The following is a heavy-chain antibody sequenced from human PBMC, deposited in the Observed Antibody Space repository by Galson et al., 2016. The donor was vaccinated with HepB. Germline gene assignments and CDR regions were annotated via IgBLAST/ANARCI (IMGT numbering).Heavy chain of an antibody. CDR2: MYFTGNT. Sequence: TLSLTCTVSGDSINSGGYSRSWIRQPPGKGLEWIGYMYFTGNTHYNPSLESRVTISVDTSTNQFSPKLSSVTAADTAVYYCARYGRGDSGYEYFFDHWGQGTLVTVSS. J-gene: IGHJ4*02. CDR1: GDSINSGGYS. V-gene: IGHV4-30-4*07. CDR3: ARYGRGDSGYEYFFDH. D-gene: IGHD5-12*01.